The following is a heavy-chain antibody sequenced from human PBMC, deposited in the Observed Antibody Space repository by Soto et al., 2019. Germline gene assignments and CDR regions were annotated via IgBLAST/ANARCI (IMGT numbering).Heavy chain of an antibody. CDR3: ARDRRDGYKINWFDP. V-gene: IGHV1-69*13. Sequence: ASVKVSCKASGGTFSSYAISWVRQAPGQGLEWMGGIIPIFGTANYAQKFQGRVTITADESTSTAYMELSSLRSEDTAVYYCARDRRDGYKINWFDPWGQGTLVTVSS. CDR1: GGTFSSYA. CDR2: IIPIFGTA. D-gene: IGHD5-12*01. J-gene: IGHJ5*02.